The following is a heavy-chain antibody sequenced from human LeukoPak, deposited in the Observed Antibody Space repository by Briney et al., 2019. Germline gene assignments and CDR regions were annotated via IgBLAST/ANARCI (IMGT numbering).Heavy chain of an antibody. D-gene: IGHD3-3*01. J-gene: IGHJ3*02. V-gene: IGHV1-69*05. CDR2: IIPIFGTA. CDR3: ARGVNYDFWSGYYTEAFDI. CDR1: GGTFSSYA. Sequence: GSSVKVSCKASGGTFSSYAISWGRHAPGQGLEWMGGIIPIFGTANYAQKFQGRVTITTDESTSTAYMELSSLRSEDTAVYYCARGVNYDFWSGYYTEAFDIWGQGTMVTVSS.